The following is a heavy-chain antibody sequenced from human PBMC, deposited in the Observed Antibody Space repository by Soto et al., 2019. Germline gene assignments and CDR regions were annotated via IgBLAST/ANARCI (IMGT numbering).Heavy chain of an antibody. Sequence: SENLSLTCTVSGGSISRVGDYWSWIRQHPGQGLESLADIYHSESTHYNPSLKSRFTIPVDTSKNHFSLKLSSVTAAHTALYYWASDSHPYGDIGYWSQGTLVTVSS. D-gene: IGHD4-17*01. CDR3: ASDSHPYGDIGY. V-gene: IGHV4-31*03. CDR2: IYHSEST. CDR1: GGSISRVGDY. J-gene: IGHJ4*02.